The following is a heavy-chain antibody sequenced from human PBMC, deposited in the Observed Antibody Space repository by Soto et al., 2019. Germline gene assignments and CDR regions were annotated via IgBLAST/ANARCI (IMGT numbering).Heavy chain of an antibody. Sequence: SLRLSCAASGFTFSSYAMSWVRQAPGKGLEWVSAIGTAGDPYYPGSVKGRFTISRENAKNSLYLQMNSLRAGDTAVYYCAREAQRGGMDVWGQGTTVTVSS. V-gene: IGHV3-13*05. D-gene: IGHD6-25*01. CDR2: IGTAGDP. CDR3: AREAQRGGMDV. CDR1: GFTFSSYA. J-gene: IGHJ6*02.